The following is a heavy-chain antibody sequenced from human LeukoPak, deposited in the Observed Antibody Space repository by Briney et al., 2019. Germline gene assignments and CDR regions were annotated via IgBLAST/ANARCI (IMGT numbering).Heavy chain of an antibody. CDR3: ARDNLWFGDGNWFDP. D-gene: IGHD3-10*01. CDR1: GGSFSGYY. CDR2: INHSGST. J-gene: IGHJ5*02. Sequence: PSETLSLTCAVYGGSFSGYYWSWIRQPPGKGLEWIGEINHSGSTNYNPSLKSRVTMSVDTSKNQFSLKLSSVTAADTAVYYCARDNLWFGDGNWFDPWGQGTLVTVSS. V-gene: IGHV4-34*01.